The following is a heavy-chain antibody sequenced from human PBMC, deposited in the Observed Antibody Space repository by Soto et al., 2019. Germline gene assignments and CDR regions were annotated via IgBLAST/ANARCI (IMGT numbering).Heavy chain of an antibody. D-gene: IGHD5-18*01. Sequence: QVQLQESGPGVVKPSQTLSLTCSVSGGYINSGGHYWSWIRQHPGKGLEWIGHIYKTGSTDFNPSLKDRLTISIDTSKNQFSLSLWSVTDADMAVYYCARDRIQFSVDVWGQGTTVTVSS. J-gene: IGHJ6*02. V-gene: IGHV4-31*03. CDR3: ARDRIQFSVDV. CDR2: IYKTGST. CDR1: GGYINSGGHY.